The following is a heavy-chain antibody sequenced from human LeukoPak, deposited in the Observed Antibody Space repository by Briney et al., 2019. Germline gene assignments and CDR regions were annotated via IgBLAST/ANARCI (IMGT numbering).Heavy chain of an antibody. V-gene: IGHV3-13*01. J-gene: IGHJ4*02. CDR1: GFTSSSYD. D-gene: IGHD6-13*01. CDR3: ARHAAAAGSFDY. Sequence: GGSLRLSCAASGFTSSSYDMHWVRQATGKGLEWVSAIGTAGDTYYPGSVKGRFTISRENAKNSLYLQMNSLRAGDTAVYYCARHAAAAGSFDYWGQGTLVTVSS. CDR2: IGTAGDT.